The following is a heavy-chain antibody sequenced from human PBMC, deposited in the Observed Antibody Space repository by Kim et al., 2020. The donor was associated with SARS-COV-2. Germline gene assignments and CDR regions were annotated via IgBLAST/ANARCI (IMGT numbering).Heavy chain of an antibody. CDR2: IYYSGST. V-gene: IGHV4-59*13. CDR3: ARGVGVVVVPAVVLWGNWFDP. CDR1: GGSISSYY. D-gene: IGHD2-2*01. Sequence: SETLSLTCTVSGGSISSYYWSWIRQPPGKGLEWIGYIYYSGSTNYNPSLKSRVTISVDTSKNQFSLKLSSVTAADTAVYYCARGVGVVVVPAVVLWGNWFDPWGQGTLVTVSS. J-gene: IGHJ5*02.